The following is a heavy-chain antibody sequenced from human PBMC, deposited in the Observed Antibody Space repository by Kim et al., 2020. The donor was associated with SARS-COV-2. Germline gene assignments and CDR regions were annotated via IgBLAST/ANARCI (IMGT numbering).Heavy chain of an antibody. D-gene: IGHD3-22*01. V-gene: IGHV5-51*01. CDR3: ARHGPGYYYDSSGYYQNYWYFDL. CDR2: IYPGDSDT. Sequence: GWVRQMPGKGLEWMGIIYPGDSDTRYSPSFQGQVTISADKSISTAYLQWSSLKASDTAMYYCARHGPGYYYDSSGYYQNYWYFDLWGRGTLAT. J-gene: IGHJ2*01.